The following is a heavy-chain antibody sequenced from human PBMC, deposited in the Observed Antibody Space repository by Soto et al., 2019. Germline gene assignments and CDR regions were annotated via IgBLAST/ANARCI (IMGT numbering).Heavy chain of an antibody. Sequence: EVRLVESGGGLVQPGGSLRLSCAASGFTFNKYAMHWVRQAPGKGLEYVSGISDNGGSTYYANSVKGRFTISRDNSNTALFLQMGSVRSEDMAVYYCARGRGGMVRCFKYWGRGTLVTFSA. CDR1: GFTFNKYA. D-gene: IGHD3-10*01. V-gene: IGHV3-64*01. J-gene: IGHJ4*02. CDR3: ARGRGGMVRCFKY. CDR2: ISDNGGST.